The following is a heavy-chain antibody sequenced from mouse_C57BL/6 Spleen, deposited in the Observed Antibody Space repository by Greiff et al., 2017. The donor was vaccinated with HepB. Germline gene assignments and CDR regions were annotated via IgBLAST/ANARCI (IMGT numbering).Heavy chain of an antibody. CDR2: IDPSDSYT. Sequence: QVQLQQPGAELVKPGASVKLSCKASGYTFTSYWMQWVKQRPGQGLEWIGEIDPSDSYTNYNQKFKGKATLTVDTSSSTAYMQLSSLTSEDSAVYYCQGYRRGFAYWGQGTLVTVSA. D-gene: IGHD2-2*01. CDR1: GYTFTSYW. J-gene: IGHJ3*01. V-gene: IGHV1-50*01. CDR3: QGYRRGFAY.